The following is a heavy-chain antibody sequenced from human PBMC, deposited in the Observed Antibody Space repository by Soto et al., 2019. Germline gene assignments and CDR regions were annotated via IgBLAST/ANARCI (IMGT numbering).Heavy chain of an antibody. CDR3: ARQASGYYCGWFDP. CDR1: GGSILDSTYY. CDR2: IFYSGGT. V-gene: IGHV4-39*01. J-gene: IGHJ5*02. D-gene: IGHD3-22*01. Sequence: QLLLQESGPGLVKPSETLSLTCTVSGGSILDSTYYWAWIRQSPGKGLEWIGTIFYSGGTFYTPSLKSRFTLSVDTSNNQFSLKLSSVTAADTAVYYCARQASGYYCGWFDPWGQGTLVTVSS.